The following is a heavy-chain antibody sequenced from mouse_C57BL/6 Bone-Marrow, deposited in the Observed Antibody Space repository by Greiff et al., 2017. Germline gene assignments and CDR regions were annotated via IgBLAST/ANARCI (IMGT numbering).Heavy chain of an antibody. J-gene: IGHJ2*01. Sequence: VQLKQSGAELVRPGASVKLSCTASGFNIKDDYMHWVKQRPEQGLEWIGWIDPENGDTAYASKFQGKATITADTSSNTAYLQLSSLTSEDTAVYYCTTHYKDYWGQGTTLTVSS. CDR1: GFNIKDDY. CDR2: IDPENGDT. CDR3: TTHYKDY. V-gene: IGHV14-4*01. D-gene: IGHD2-12*01.